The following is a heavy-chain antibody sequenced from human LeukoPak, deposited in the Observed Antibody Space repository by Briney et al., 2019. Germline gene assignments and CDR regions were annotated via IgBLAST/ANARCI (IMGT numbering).Heavy chain of an antibody. D-gene: IGHD6-13*01. CDR2: MYHSGST. Sequence: PSETLSLTCTVSVYSISSGYYWGWIRQPPGKGLEWIGSMYHSGSTYYNPSLKSRVTISVETSKNQFSLKVSSVSAADTAVYYCARRLAADTFDYWGQGTLVTVSS. V-gene: IGHV4-38-2*02. CDR3: ARRLAADTFDY. J-gene: IGHJ4*02. CDR1: VYSISSGYY.